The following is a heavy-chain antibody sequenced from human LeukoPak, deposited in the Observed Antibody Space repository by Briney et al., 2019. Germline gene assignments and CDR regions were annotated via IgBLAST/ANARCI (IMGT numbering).Heavy chain of an antibody. V-gene: IGHV3-48*03. Sequence: GGSLRLSCAASGFTFSSYEMNWVRQAPGKGLEWVSYISSFGSTIYYADSVKGRFTISRDNAKNSLFLQMNSLRVEDTAVYYCARDRWFGDLGPYCYYGMDVWGKGTTVTVSS. CDR3: ARDRWFGDLGPYCYYGMDV. CDR2: ISSFGSTI. D-gene: IGHD3-10*01. J-gene: IGHJ6*04. CDR1: GFTFSSYE.